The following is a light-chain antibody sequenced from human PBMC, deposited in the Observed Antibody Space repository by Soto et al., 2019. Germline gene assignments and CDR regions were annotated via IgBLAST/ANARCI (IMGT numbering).Light chain of an antibody. CDR2: GAS. CDR3: QQYNNWPRT. J-gene: IGKJ1*01. Sequence: EKMMTQAPAPLCVSARERGTPAFRASQSVSSNLAWYQQKPGQAPRLLIYGASTRATGIPARFSGSGSGTEFTLPIRSLQSEDFALYYCQQYNNWPRTFRQGTKVDLK. V-gene: IGKV3-15*01. CDR1: QSVSSN.